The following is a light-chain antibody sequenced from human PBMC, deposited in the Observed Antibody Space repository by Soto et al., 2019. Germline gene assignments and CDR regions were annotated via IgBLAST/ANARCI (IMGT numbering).Light chain of an antibody. V-gene: IGKV3-20*01. CDR2: GAS. Sequence: IVLTQSPGTLSLSPRERATLSCRASQSVSSNYLAWYQHRPGQAPRLLIYGASNRAPGIPDRFSGSGSGTDFTLTISGLEPADFAVYYCQQYAASPRTFGQGTQVEV. CDR1: QSVSSNY. CDR3: QQYAASPRT. J-gene: IGKJ1*01.